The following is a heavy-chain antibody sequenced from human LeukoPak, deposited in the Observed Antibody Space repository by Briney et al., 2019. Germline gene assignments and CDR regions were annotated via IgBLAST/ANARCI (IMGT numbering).Heavy chain of an antibody. CDR2: IIPIFGTA. Sequence: ASVKASCKASGGTFSSYAISWVRQAPGQGLEWMGGIIPIFGTANYAQKFQGRVTITADESTSTAYMELSSLRSEDTAVYYCARVVIGIAVAGTYFDYWGQGTLVTVSS. J-gene: IGHJ4*02. CDR3: ARVVIGIAVAGTYFDY. V-gene: IGHV1-69*13. CDR1: GGTFSSYA. D-gene: IGHD6-19*01.